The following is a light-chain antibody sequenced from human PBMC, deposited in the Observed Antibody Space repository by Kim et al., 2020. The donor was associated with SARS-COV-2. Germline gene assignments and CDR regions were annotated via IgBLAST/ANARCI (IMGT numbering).Light chain of an antibody. CDR1: QSINTN. CDR3: QQYNDWPRS. Sequence: ETMMTQSPATLSVSPGERATLSCRASQSINTNLAWFQQKPGQAPSLLIEDASTRATGIPARFSGSGSGTDFTLTINGLQPEDYAVYYCQQYNDWPRSFGQGTKVDIK. J-gene: IGKJ1*01. V-gene: IGKV3-15*01. CDR2: DAS.